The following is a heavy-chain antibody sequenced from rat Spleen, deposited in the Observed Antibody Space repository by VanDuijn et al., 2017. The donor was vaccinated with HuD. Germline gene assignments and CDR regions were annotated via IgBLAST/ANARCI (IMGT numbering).Heavy chain of an antibody. CDR3: TRHGGLRNWFAY. Sequence: EVQLVESGGGSVQPGGSLKLSCAASGFPYNNFVMAWVRQAPTKGLEWVASITGGGGNTYYRDSVKGRFTISRDNAENTQYLQMDSLRSEDTATYYCTRHGGLRNWFAYWGQGTLVTVSS. D-gene: IGHD1-11*01. V-gene: IGHV5S13*01. CDR1: GFPYNNFV. J-gene: IGHJ3*01. CDR2: ITGGGGNT.